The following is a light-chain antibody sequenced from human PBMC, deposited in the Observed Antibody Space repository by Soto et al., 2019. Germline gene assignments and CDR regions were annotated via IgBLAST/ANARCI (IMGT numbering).Light chain of an antibody. J-gene: IGKJ3*01. CDR1: QSLSTR. CDR3: QQSYSTPF. Sequence: DIQMTQSPSTLSASVGDRVTITFRASQSLSTRLAWYQQKPGKAPKLLIYDASSLESGVPSRFSGSGSGTEFTLTISSLQPDDFATYYCQQSYSTPFFGPGTKGDIK. CDR2: DAS. V-gene: IGKV1-5*01.